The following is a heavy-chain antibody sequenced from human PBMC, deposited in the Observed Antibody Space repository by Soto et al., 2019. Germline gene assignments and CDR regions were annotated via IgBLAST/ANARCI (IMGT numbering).Heavy chain of an antibody. CDR3: AHSIPPRIFSY. V-gene: IGHV2-5*02. Sequence: QITLKESGPTLVKPTQTLTLTCTFSGFSLTSSGVGVGWVRQPPGKALEWLALIYWDDDKRYSPSLKSRLTLTKDTSKNQVVLTMTNVDPVDTGTYYCAHSIPPRIFSYWGQGTLVTVSS. CDR2: IYWDDDK. J-gene: IGHJ4*02. D-gene: IGHD3-3*01. CDR1: GFSLTSSGVG.